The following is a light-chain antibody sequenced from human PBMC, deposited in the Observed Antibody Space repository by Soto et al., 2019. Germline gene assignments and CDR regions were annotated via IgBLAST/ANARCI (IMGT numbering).Light chain of an antibody. V-gene: IGKV3-20*01. J-gene: IGKJ5*01. CDR3: QQYGSSPT. CDR1: QSVSSSY. CDR2: AAS. Sequence: EIVLTQSPGTLSLSPGERATLSCRASQSVSSSYLAWYQQKPGQAPRLLIFAASSRATGIPDRFSGSGSGTDFTLTISSLEPEDFAVYYCQQYGSSPTFGQGTRRRL.